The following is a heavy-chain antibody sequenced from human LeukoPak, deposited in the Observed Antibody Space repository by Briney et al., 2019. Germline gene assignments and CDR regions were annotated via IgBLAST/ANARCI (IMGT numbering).Heavy chain of an antibody. Sequence: LETLSLTCTVSGSGYSISGGYYWGWIRQPPGKGLGWIGSIYHSGSTYYNPSLKSRATISVDTSKNQFSLKLKSVTAADTAVYYCAGQFDSSGSYFYWGQGTLVTVSS. V-gene: IGHV4-38-2*02. CDR2: IYHSGST. CDR3: AGQFDSSGSYFY. J-gene: IGHJ4*02. CDR1: GSGYSISGGYY. D-gene: IGHD3-22*01.